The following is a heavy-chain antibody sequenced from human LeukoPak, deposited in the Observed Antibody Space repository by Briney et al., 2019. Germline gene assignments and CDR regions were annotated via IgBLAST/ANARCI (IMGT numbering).Heavy chain of an antibody. V-gene: IGHV3-21*01. CDR2: ISSSSSYI. D-gene: IGHD2-8*01. CDR1: GFTFSSYS. J-gene: IGHJ5*02. CDR3: ARGWRVVPPNCFDP. Sequence: GGSLRLSCAASGFTFSSYSMNWVRQAPGKGLEWVSSISSSSSYIYYADSVKGRFTISRDNAKNSLYLQMNSLRAEDTAVYYCARGWRVVPPNCFDPWAQGTLVTVSS.